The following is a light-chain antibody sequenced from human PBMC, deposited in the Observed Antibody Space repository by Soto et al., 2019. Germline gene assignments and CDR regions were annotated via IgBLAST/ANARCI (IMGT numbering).Light chain of an antibody. Sequence: QSILTQPPSASGTPGQRVTISCSGNNSNIGSNTVNWYQQLPGTAPKLLIYNDTRRPSRVPDRFSGSKSGTSASLAISGLHSEDEADFYCSAWDDSLQGVLFGGGTKLTVL. J-gene: IGLJ2*01. CDR1: NSNIGSNT. CDR2: NDT. CDR3: SAWDDSLQGVL. V-gene: IGLV1-44*01.